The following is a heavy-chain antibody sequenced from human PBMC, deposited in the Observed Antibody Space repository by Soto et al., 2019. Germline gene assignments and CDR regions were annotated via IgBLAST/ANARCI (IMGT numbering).Heavy chain of an antibody. CDR1: GGSISSGDYY. J-gene: IGHJ4*02. CDR3: AREVRRAYYFDY. Sequence: SETLSLTCTVSGGSISSGDYYWSWIRQPPGKGLEWIGYIYYSGSTYYNPSLKSRVTISVDTSKNQFSLKLSSVTAADTAVYYCAREVRRAYYFDYWGQRTLVTVSS. CDR2: IYYSGST. D-gene: IGHD3-10*01. V-gene: IGHV4-30-4*01.